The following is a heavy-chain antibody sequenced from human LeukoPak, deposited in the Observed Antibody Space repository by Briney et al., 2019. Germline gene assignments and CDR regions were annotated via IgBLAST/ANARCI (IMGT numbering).Heavy chain of an antibody. V-gene: IGHV4-59*01. D-gene: IGHD6-13*01. J-gene: IGHJ4*02. CDR3: ARGLAAGFDY. CDR1: GVSISSYY. Sequence: PSETLSLTCTVSGVSISSYYWSWIRQPPGKGLEWIGYIYYSGSTNYNPSLKSRVTISVDTSKNQFSLKLSSVTAADTAVYYCARGLAAGFDYWGQGTLVTVSS. CDR2: IYYSGST.